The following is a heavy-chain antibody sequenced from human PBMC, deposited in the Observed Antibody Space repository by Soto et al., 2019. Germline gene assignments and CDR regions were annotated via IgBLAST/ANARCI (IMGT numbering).Heavy chain of an antibody. D-gene: IGHD5-12*01. CDR1: GGTFSSYT. CDR2: IIPSLGRA. J-gene: IGHJ4*02. CDR3: ARLGVNSGYDL. Sequence: QVQLVQSGAEVKKPGSSVKVSCKASGGTFSSYTITWVRQAPGQGLEWMGRIIPSLGRANYAQKFQGRVTITAENSTSTAYMELRSLRSEDTAVYYCARLGVNSGYDLWGQGTLVTVSS. V-gene: IGHV1-69*02.